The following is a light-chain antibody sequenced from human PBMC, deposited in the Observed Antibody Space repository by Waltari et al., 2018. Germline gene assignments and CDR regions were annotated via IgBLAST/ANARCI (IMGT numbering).Light chain of an antibody. CDR2: WAS. V-gene: IGKV4-1*01. CDR3: QQYFRPPLT. Sequence: DIVMTQSPDSLAVSLGERATVHCKSSEDVLHTYYNRNYLAWYQQKPGQPPKLLIYWASTREAGVPDRFSGSGSGTDFTLTINSLQREDVATYYCQQYFRPPLTFGPGTKVDVK. CDR1: EDVLHTYYNRNY. J-gene: IGKJ3*01.